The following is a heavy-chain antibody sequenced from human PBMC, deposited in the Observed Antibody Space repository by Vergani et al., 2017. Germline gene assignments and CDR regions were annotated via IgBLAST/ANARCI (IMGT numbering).Heavy chain of an antibody. D-gene: IGHD2-21*02. CDR3: ANYLRDSTDGLPDS. CDR2: IGKDGINT. V-gene: IGHV3-30*02. CDR1: GFTFSNFA. Sequence: QVQLVESAGGVVQPGGSLRLSCAASGFTFSNFAMHWIRQAPGKGLEWLAYIGKDGINTRYRDAMKGRFTVSRDNSKDILYLKMDSLRSENTALYYCANYLRDSTDGLPDSWGPGTLVIVSS. J-gene: IGHJ4*02.